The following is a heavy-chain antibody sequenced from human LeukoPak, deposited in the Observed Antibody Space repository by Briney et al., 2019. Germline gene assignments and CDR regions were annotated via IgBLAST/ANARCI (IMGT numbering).Heavy chain of an antibody. J-gene: IGHJ1*01. V-gene: IGHV3-9*01. CDR2: ITWNRDNI. D-gene: IGHD6-13*01. CDR3: AKDPKYSSSGYAEYFQH. Sequence: GGSLRVSCAASGFTFDDYAMHWVRQAPGKGLEWVSGITWNRDNIGYGDSVKGRFTISRDNSKNTLYLQMNSLRAEDTAVYYCAKDPKYSSSGYAEYFQHWGQGTLVTVSS. CDR1: GFTFDDYA.